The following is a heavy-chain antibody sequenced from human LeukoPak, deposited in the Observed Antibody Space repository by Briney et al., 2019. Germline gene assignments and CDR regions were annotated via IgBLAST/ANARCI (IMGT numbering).Heavy chain of an antibody. J-gene: IGHJ5*02. CDR1: GGSFSGYC. D-gene: IGHD6-13*01. CDR3: ARGKAAAGEYNWFDP. V-gene: IGHV4-34*01. CDR2: INHSGGT. Sequence: SETVSLTCAVYGGSFSGYCWSWIRQPPGKGLEWIGEINHSGGTNYNPSLKSRVTISVDTSKNQFSLKLSSVTAADTAVYYCARGKAAAGEYNWFDPWGQGTLVTVSS.